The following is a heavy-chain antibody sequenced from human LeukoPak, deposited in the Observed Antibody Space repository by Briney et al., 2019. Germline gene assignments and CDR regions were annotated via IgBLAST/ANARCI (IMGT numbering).Heavy chain of an antibody. CDR2: INHSGST. CDR1: GGSFSGYY. J-gene: IGHJ5*02. Sequence: SETLSLTCAVYGGSFSGYYWSWIRQPPGKGLEWIGEINHSGSTNYNPSLKSRVTISVDTSKNQFSLKLSSVTAADTAVYYCARAKGCSSTSCYKTGGSRWFDPWGQGTLVTVSS. V-gene: IGHV4-34*01. D-gene: IGHD2-2*02. CDR3: ARAKGCSSTSCYKTGGSRWFDP.